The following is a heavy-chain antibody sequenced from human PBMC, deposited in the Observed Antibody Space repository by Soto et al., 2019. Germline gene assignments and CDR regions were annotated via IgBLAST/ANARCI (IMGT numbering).Heavy chain of an antibody. CDR1: VFTSSG. J-gene: IGHJ3*01. CDR2: ISTHNGNT. Sequence: QDQLVQTGAEVKKPGASVKVSCKASVFTSSGISWVRQAPGQRLEWMGWISTHNGNTIYAQKFQGRVIMTMDTSTTTVYMELRSLRPDDTAVYLCAREGILGLFDAYDLWGQGTMVTVSS. V-gene: IGHV1-18*04. D-gene: IGHD3-3*01. CDR3: AREGILGLFDAYDL.